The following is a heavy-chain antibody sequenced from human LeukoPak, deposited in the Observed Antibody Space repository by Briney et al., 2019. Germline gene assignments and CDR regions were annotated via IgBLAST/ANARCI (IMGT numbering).Heavy chain of an antibody. J-gene: IGHJ4*02. Sequence: PSETLSLTCAVSGGSISSGGYSWSWVRQPPGRGLEWIGYIYHSGGTYYNPSLKSRVTISVDRSKNQFSLKLSSVTAADTAVYYCARADDVVAATFDYWGQGTLVTVSS. CDR3: ARADDVVAATFDY. V-gene: IGHV4-30-2*01. D-gene: IGHD2-15*01. CDR2: IYHSGGT. CDR1: GGSISSGGYS.